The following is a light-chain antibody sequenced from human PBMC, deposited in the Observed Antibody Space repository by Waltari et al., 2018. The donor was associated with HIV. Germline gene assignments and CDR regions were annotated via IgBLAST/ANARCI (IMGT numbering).Light chain of an antibody. CDR3: SSYTTRSTPDPNWV. J-gene: IGLJ3*02. CDR1: SRDVGGYNY. Sequence: QSALTQPASVSGSPGQSITISCTGTSRDVGGYNYVSWSPQHPGKAPKLMIFAVSNRPSGVSNRFSGSKSVNTASLTISGLQAEDEADYYCSSYTTRSTPDPNWVFGGGTKLTVL. CDR2: AVS. V-gene: IGLV2-14*01.